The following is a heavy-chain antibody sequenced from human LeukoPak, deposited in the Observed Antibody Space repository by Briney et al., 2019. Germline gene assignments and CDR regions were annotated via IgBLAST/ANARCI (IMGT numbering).Heavy chain of an antibody. CDR2: ISAYNGNT. Sequence: ASVKVSCKASGYTFTSYGISWMRQAPGQGLEWMGWISAYNGNTNYAQKLQGRVTMTTDTSTSTAYMELRSLRSDDTAVYYCARSPARAIAVAGPWDPRFGLLATNWFDPWGQGTLVTVSS. CDR3: ARSPARAIAVAGPWDPRFGLLATNWFDP. CDR1: GYTFTSYG. D-gene: IGHD6-19*01. V-gene: IGHV1-18*01. J-gene: IGHJ5*02.